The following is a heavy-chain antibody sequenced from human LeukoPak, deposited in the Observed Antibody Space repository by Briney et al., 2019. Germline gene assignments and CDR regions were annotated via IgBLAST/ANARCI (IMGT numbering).Heavy chain of an antibody. J-gene: IGHJ4*02. V-gene: IGHV3-30*10. CDR1: GFTFRGYA. CDR2: VSYDETNK. Sequence: GGSLRLSCAPSGFTFRGYAVHWVRQAPGRGLESVAVVSYDETNKYYTDSVKGRFTISRDNSKNTVYLQMTNLRAEDTALYYCARDRSLSSFGELFLWGQGTLVTVSS. D-gene: IGHD3-10*01. CDR3: ARDRSLSSFGELFL.